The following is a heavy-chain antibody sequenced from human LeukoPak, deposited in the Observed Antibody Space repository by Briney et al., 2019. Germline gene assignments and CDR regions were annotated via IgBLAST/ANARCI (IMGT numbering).Heavy chain of an antibody. Sequence: GASVKVSCKASGGTFSSYAISWVRQAPGQGLEWMGRIIPIFGTANYAQKFQGRVTITTDESTSTAYMELSSLRSEDTAVYYCARGSCSGGSCYYFDYWGQGTLVTVSP. CDR3: ARGSCSGGSCYYFDY. CDR2: IIPIFGTA. D-gene: IGHD2-15*01. V-gene: IGHV1-69*05. CDR1: GGTFSSYA. J-gene: IGHJ4*02.